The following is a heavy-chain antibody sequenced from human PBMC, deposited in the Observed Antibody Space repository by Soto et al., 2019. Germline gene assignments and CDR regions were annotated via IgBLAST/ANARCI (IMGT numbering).Heavy chain of an antibody. D-gene: IGHD2-21*01. Sequence: PGGSLRLSCAASGFTFNTYWMNLVRQAPGKGLEWVANIRFDGSERYYVDSVKGRFSVSRDNSKDSLYLQMDSLRAEDTAVYYCSRACGAAACPLFFDYWGQGALVTVSS. CDR3: SRACGAAACPLFFDY. CDR2: IRFDGSER. V-gene: IGHV3-7*01. J-gene: IGHJ4*02. CDR1: GFTFNTYW.